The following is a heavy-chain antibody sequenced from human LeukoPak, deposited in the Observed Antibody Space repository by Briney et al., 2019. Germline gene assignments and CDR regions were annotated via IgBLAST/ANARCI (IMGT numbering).Heavy chain of an antibody. D-gene: IGHD5-12*01. CDR2: ISGSGGST. Sequence: GGSLRLSCAASGFTFSSYAMSWVRQAPGKGLEWVSAISGSGGSTYYADSVKGRFTISRDNSKNTLYLQMNSLRAEDTAVYYCAKEGTISQGKVWYFDLWGRGTLVTVSS. CDR1: GFTFSSYA. V-gene: IGHV3-23*01. CDR3: AKEGTISQGKVWYFDL. J-gene: IGHJ2*01.